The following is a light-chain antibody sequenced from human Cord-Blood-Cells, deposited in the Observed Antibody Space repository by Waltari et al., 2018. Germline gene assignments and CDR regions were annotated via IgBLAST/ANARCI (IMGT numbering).Light chain of an antibody. CDR1: QRVSSY. V-gene: IGKV3-11*01. CDR3: QQRSNWIT. Sequence: EIVLTQSPATLSLSPGERATLSCRASQRVSSYLAWYQQKPGQAPRLLIYEASNRATGIPARFSGSGSVTDFTLTISSLEPEDFAVYYCQQRSNWITFGQGTRLEIK. CDR2: EAS. J-gene: IGKJ5*01.